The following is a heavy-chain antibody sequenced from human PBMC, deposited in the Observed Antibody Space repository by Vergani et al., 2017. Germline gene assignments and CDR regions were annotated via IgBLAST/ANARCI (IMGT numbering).Heavy chain of an antibody. D-gene: IGHD5-12*01. CDR3: ARARGATITPPYYFDY. CDR2: ISYDGSNK. Sequence: QVQLVESGGGVVQPGRSLRLSCAASGFTFSSYAMHWVRQAPGKGLEWVAVISYDGSNKYYADSVKGRFTISRDNSKNTLYLQMNSLRAEDTAVYYCARARGATITPPYYFDYWGQGTLVTVSS. V-gene: IGHV3-30-3*01. J-gene: IGHJ4*02. CDR1: GFTFSSYA.